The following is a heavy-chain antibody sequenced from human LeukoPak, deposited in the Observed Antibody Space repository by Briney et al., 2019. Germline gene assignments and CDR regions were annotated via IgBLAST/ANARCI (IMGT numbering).Heavy chain of an antibody. V-gene: IGHV3-21*01. CDR2: ISSSTSI. Sequence: PGGSLRLSCAASGFTFSSYSMNWVRQAPGKGLEWVSSISSSTSIYYADSVKGRFTISRDNAKNSLYLQVNGLGAEDTAVYYCARDSKLYCSSTSCYTDVWGKGTTVTVSS. CDR1: GFTFSSYS. J-gene: IGHJ6*04. CDR3: ARDSKLYCSSTSCYTDV. D-gene: IGHD2-2*02.